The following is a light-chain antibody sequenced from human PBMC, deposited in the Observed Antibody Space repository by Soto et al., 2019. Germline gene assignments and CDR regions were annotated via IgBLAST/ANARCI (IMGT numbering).Light chain of an antibody. V-gene: IGKV3-20*01. CDR2: GAS. CDR1: QSVSSGY. J-gene: IGKJ1*01. Sequence: EIVLTQSPGTLSLSPGERATLSCRASQSVSSGYLAWYQQKPGQAPRLLIYGASIRATGIPDRFSGSGSGTDFPLTISRLEPEDFAVYSCQQYGSSQTFGHGTTVEIK. CDR3: QQYGSSQT.